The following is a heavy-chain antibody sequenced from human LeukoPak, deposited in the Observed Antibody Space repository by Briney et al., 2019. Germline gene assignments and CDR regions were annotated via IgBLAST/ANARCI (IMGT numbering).Heavy chain of an antibody. V-gene: IGHV1-8*01. Sequence: ASVKVSCKASGYTFTSYDINWVRQATGQGLEWMGWMNPNSGSTGYAQKFQGRVTMTTNTSISTAYMELSSLRSEDAAVYYCAQFCSGGSCLLDDYWGQGTLVTVSS. CDR1: GYTFTSYD. CDR3: AQFCSGGSCLLDDY. D-gene: IGHD2-15*01. J-gene: IGHJ4*02. CDR2: MNPNSGST.